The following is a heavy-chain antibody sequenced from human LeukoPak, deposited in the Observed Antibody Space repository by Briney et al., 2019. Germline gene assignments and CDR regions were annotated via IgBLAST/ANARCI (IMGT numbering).Heavy chain of an antibody. CDR3: ARDPLGSSWYRVVYFDY. J-gene: IGHJ4*02. CDR1: GYTFTSYG. Sequence: GASVKVSCKASGYTFTSYGISWVRQAPGQGLEWMGWISAYNGNTNYAQKLQGRVTMTTDTSTSTAYMELRSLRSDDTAVYYCARDPLGSSWYRVVYFDYWGQGTLVTVSS. CDR2: ISAYNGNT. V-gene: IGHV1-18*01. D-gene: IGHD6-13*01.